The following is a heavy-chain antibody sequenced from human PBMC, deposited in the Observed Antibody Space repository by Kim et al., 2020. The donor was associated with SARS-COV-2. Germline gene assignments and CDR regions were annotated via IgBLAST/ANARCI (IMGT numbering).Heavy chain of an antibody. Sequence: GGSLRLSCAASGFTFRSYSINWVRQAPGKGLEWVSSISSSSSYIYYAGSVKGRFTISRDNAKNSLYLQMNSLRAEDTAVYYCAGALWFGVLTAMDVWGQGTTVTVSS. CDR3: AGALWFGVLTAMDV. D-gene: IGHD3-10*01. V-gene: IGHV3-21*04. J-gene: IGHJ6*02. CDR1: GFTFRSYS. CDR2: ISSSSSYI.